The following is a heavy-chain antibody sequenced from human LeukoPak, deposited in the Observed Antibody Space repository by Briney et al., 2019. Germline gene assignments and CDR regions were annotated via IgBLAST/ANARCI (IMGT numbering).Heavy chain of an antibody. V-gene: IGHV1-8*01. CDR3: ARVLSSYYGSGSKSGADY. J-gene: IGHJ4*02. CDR2: MDPNSGNT. CDR1: GYTFTSYD. Sequence: GASVKVSCKASGYTFTSYDINWVRQATGQGLEWMGWMDPNSGNTGYAQKFQGRVTMTRNTSISTAYMELSSLRSEDTAVYYCARVLSSYYGSGSKSGADYWGQGTLVTVSS. D-gene: IGHD3-10*01.